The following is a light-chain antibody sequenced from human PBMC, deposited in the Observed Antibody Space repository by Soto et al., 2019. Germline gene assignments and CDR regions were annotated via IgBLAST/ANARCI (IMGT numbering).Light chain of an antibody. CDR1: DIGSKS. CDR2: YDT. J-gene: IGLJ1*01. Sequence: SYELTQSPSVSVAPGQTATITCGGNDIGSKSVHWYQQKPGQAPVVVMYYDTDRPSGTPERFSGSNSGNTATLTISRVEAGDEADYYCQVWDISGDHLYVFGTGTKLTVL. V-gene: IGLV3-21*04. CDR3: QVWDISGDHLYV.